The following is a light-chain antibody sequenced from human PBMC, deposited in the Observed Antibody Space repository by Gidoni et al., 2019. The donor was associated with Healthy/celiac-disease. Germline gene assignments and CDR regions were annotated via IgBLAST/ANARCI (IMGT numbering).Light chain of an antibody. CDR2: AAS. Sequence: IQMTQSPSYLSASVGDRVTITCRASQSISSYLNWDQQKPGKAPKLLLDAASSLQSGVPSRFSGSGSGTDFTLTISSLQPEDFATYYCQQSYSTPRTFGQGTKVEIK. CDR3: QQSYSTPRT. J-gene: IGKJ1*01. V-gene: IGKV1-39*01. CDR1: QSISSY.